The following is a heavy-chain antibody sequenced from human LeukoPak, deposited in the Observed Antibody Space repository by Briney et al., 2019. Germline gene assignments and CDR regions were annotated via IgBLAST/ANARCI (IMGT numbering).Heavy chain of an antibody. D-gene: IGHD2-15*01. Sequence: ASVKVSCKASGYTFTSYDINWVRQATGQRLEWMGWMNPNSGNTGYAQKFQGRVAMTRNSSISTAYMELSSLRSEDTAVYYCARRLGYCSDGSCYSLNYWGQGTLVTVSS. CDR1: GYTFTSYD. V-gene: IGHV1-8*01. CDR2: MNPNSGNT. CDR3: ARRLGYCSDGSCYSLNY. J-gene: IGHJ4*02.